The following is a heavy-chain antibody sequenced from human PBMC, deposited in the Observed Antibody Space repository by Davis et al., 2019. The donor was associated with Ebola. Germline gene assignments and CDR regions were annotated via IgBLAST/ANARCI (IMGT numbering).Heavy chain of an antibody. CDR2: ISSSGSTI. CDR1: GFTFSSYE. CDR3: ARGERYCTGGVCSNWFDP. V-gene: IGHV3-48*03. J-gene: IGHJ5*02. Sequence: PGGSLRLSCAASGFTFSSYEMNWVRQAPGKGLEWVSYISSSGSTIYYADSVKGRFTISRDNAKSSLYLQMNSLRAEDTAVYYCARGERYCTGGVCSNWFDPWGQGTLVTVSS. D-gene: IGHD2-8*02.